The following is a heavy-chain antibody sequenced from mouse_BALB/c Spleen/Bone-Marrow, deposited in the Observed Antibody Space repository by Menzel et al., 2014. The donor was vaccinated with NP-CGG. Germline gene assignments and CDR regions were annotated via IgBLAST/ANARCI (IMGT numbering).Heavy chain of an antibody. CDR1: GYTFTDYA. CDR2: ISGYYGDA. J-gene: IGHJ4*01. D-gene: IGHD2-14*01. CDR3: ARSGKVRNAMDH. V-gene: IGHV1S137*01. Sequence: VQVVESGAELVRPGVSVKISCKGSGYTFTDYAIHWVKQSHAKSLEWIGLISGYYGDAIYNQKFKGKATMTVDKSSSTAYMDLARLTSEDSAIYYCARSGKVRNAMDHWGRATPVTVSS.